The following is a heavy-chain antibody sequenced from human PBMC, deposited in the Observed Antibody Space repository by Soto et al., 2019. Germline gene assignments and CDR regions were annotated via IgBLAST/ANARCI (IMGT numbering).Heavy chain of an antibody. CDR3: ARGTSWQLPFDY. J-gene: IGHJ4*02. V-gene: IGHV4-59*01. D-gene: IGHD6-13*01. CDR2: ISYSGST. Sequence: ETLSLTCTVSSDSISSYYWSCIRQPPGKRLEWIGYISYSGSTDYNPSLKSRVTISGDTSKNQFSLKVSSVTAADTAVYYCARGTSWQLPFDYWGQGTLVTVSS. CDR1: SDSISSYY.